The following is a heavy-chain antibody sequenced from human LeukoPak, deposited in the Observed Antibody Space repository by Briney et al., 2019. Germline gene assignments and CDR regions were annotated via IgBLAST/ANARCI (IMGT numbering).Heavy chain of an antibody. J-gene: IGHJ4*02. CDR1: GGSISSGCYY. D-gene: IGHD5-18*01. CDR3: ARQYSYGALLDY. Sequence: SQTLSLTCTVSGGSISSGCYYWSWIRQPAGKGLEWIGRIYTCGSTNYNPSLKSRVTISVDTSKNQFSLKLSSVTAADTAVYYCARQYSYGALLDYWGQGTLVTVSS. V-gene: IGHV4-61*02. CDR2: IYTCGST.